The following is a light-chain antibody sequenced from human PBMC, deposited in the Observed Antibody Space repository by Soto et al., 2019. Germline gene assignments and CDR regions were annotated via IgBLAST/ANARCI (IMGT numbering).Light chain of an antibody. Sequence: AIQLTQSPSSLSASVGDRVTITCRASQGISSALAWYQQKPGKAPKLLIYDASSLESGFPSRFSGSASGTDFTLTISSLQPEDFATYYCQQFNNYPWTFGQGTKVDIK. V-gene: IGKV1D-13*01. CDR2: DAS. CDR1: QGISSA. J-gene: IGKJ1*01. CDR3: QQFNNYPWT.